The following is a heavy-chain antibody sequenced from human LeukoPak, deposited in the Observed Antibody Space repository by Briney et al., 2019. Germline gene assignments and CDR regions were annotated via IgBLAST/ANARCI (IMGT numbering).Heavy chain of an antibody. V-gene: IGHV3-23*01. J-gene: IGHJ4*02. D-gene: IGHD5-24*01. Sequence: GGTLRLSCATSGFIFSHHGMNWVRQAPGKGMEWVSGIRADAVTTYYADSVKGRFIISRDNSKNTVYLQMNSLSAEDAAVYYCVKDDGWVQYANWGQGTLVTVSS. CDR3: VKDDGWVQYAN. CDR1: GFIFSHHG. CDR2: IRADAVTT.